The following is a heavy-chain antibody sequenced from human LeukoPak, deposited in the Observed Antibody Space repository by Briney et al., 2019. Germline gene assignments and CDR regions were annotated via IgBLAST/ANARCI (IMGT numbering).Heavy chain of an antibody. V-gene: IGHV3-21*01. Sequence: PGGSLRLSCAASGFTFSSYSMNWVRQAPGKGLEWVSSISSSSSYIYYADSVKGRFTISRDNAKNSLYLQMNSLRAEDTAVYYCARAGVREYYFGYWGQGTLVTVSS. CDR1: GFTFSSYS. D-gene: IGHD3-10*01. J-gene: IGHJ4*02. CDR2: ISSSSSYI. CDR3: ARAGVREYYFGY.